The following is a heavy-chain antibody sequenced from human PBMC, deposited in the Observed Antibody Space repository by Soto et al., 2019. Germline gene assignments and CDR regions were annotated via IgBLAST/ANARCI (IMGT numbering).Heavy chain of an antibody. CDR1: GGSISSYN. D-gene: IGHD2-15*01. V-gene: IGHV4-4*07. CDR2: IYSSGAT. CDR3: AREHKVVNDFEF. J-gene: IGHJ4*02. Sequence: QVQLQESGPGLVKPSDTLSLSCTVSGGSISSYNWNWIRQPAGKGLEWIGRIYSSGATNYNPSLKSRVTMSTDTSTNHFSLRLTSVTPADTAVYYCAREHKVVNDFEFWGQGILVTVSS.